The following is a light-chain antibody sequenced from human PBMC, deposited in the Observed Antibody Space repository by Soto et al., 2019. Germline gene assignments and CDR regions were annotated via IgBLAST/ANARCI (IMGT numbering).Light chain of an antibody. CDR1: QSISYW. J-gene: IGKJ4*01. V-gene: IGKV1-5*01. Sequence: DIQMTQSPSTLSASVGDRVTITCRATQSISYWLAWYQQKPGKAPNLLIYDVSSLESGVPSRFSGSGSGTEFTLTISRLQPDDFATYFCQQYDSYPLTFGGGTKVEIK. CDR3: QQYDSYPLT. CDR2: DVS.